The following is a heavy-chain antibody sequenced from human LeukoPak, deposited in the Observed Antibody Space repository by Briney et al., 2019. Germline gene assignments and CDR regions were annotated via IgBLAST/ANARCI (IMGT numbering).Heavy chain of an antibody. CDR3: AKLPGASAAGYFDY. V-gene: IGHV3-20*04. J-gene: IGHJ4*02. Sequence: GGSLRLSCAASGFTFDDYGMGWVRQAPGKGLEWVSAINWNGGSIGYADSVKGRFTISRDNAKNSLYLQMNNLRAEDTALYYCAKLPGASAAGYFDYWGQGTLVTVSS. CDR2: INWNGGSI. CDR1: GFTFDDYG. D-gene: IGHD6-13*01.